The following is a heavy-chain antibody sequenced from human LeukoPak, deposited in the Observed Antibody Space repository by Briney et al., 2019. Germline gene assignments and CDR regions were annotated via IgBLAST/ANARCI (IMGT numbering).Heavy chain of an antibody. CDR3: ARSYDYVWGSYRY. J-gene: IGHJ4*02. CDR2: IWYDGSNK. Sequence: GGSLRLSCAASGFTFSSYGMHWVRQAPGKGLEWVALIWYDGSNKYYADSVKGRFTISRDNSKNTLYLQMNSLRAEDTAVYYCARSYDYVWGSYRYWGQGTLVTVSS. V-gene: IGHV3-33*01. CDR1: GFTFSSYG. D-gene: IGHD3-16*02.